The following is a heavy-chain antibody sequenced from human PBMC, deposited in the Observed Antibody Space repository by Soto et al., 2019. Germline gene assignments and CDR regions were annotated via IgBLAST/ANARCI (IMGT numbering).Heavy chain of an antibody. CDR2: ISGSGGST. J-gene: IGHJ4*02. Sequence: GGSLRLSCAASGFTFSSYSMSWVRQAPGEGLEWVSAISGSGGSTYYADSVKGRFTISRDNSKNTLYLQMNSLRAEDTAVYYCAKHLLPTVTTYFDYWGQGTLVTVSS. CDR3: AKHLLPTVTTYFDY. D-gene: IGHD4-17*01. CDR1: GFTFSSYS. V-gene: IGHV3-23*01.